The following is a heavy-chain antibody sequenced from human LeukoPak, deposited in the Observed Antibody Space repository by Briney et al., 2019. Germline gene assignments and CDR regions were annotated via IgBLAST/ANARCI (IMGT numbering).Heavy chain of an antibody. CDR2: IYYSGST. CDR3: AITHSSSWYWDPSGDY. CDR1: GGSISSYY. Sequence: PSETLSLTCTVSGGSISSYYWSWIRQPPGKGLEWIGYIYYSGSTNYNPSLKSRVTISVDTSKNQFSLKLSSVTAADTAVYYCAITHSSSWYWDPSGDYWGQGTLVTVSS. V-gene: IGHV4-59*08. D-gene: IGHD6-13*01. J-gene: IGHJ4*02.